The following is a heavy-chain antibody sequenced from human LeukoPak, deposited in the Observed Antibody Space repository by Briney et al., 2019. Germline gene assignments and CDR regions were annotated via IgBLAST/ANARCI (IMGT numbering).Heavy chain of an antibody. CDR2: IYYSGST. CDR3: AMPSDGDAFDI. V-gene: IGHV4-59*01. Sequence: SETLSLTCTVSGGSISSYYWSWIRQPPGKGLEWIGYIYYSGSTNYNPSLKSRVTISVDTSKNQFSLKLSSVTAADPAVYYCAMPSDGDAFDIWGQGTMVTVSS. J-gene: IGHJ3*02. D-gene: IGHD5-24*01. CDR1: GGSISSYY.